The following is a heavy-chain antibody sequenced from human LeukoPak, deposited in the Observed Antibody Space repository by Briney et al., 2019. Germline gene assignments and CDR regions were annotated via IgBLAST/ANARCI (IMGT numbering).Heavy chain of an antibody. J-gene: IGHJ3*02. Sequence: GGSLRLSCAASGFTFSSYAMSWVRQAPGKGLEWVSGISGSGGIKYYADSVKGRFTISRDNSKNTLYMQVRSLRAEDTAVYYCAKDGEFYYDSGSYYKGAFDIWGQGTMVTVSS. D-gene: IGHD3-10*01. CDR2: ISGSGGIK. CDR1: GFTFSSYA. CDR3: AKDGEFYYDSGSYYKGAFDI. V-gene: IGHV3-23*01.